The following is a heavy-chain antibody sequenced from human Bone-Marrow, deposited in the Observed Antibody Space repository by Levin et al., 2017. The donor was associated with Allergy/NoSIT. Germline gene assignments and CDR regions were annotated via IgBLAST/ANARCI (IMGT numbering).Heavy chain of an antibody. CDR1: GSISSYY. CDR3: ARSYVDSAMTGAFDI. J-gene: IGHJ3*02. D-gene: IGHD5-18*01. Sequence: PSETLSLTCSIGSISSYYWNWIRQPAGKPLEWIGRSYTSGSTRYNPSLESRVTMSLDTSKKEFSLKLRSVTAADTAVYYCARSYVDSAMTGAFDIWGQGTLVTVSS. CDR2: SYTSGST. V-gene: IGHV4-4*07.